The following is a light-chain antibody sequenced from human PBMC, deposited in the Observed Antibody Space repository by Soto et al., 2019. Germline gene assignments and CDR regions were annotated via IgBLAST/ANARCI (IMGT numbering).Light chain of an antibody. Sequence: EMVLTQSPGTLSLSPGERATLSCRASQSINSRYLAWYQQKPGQAPRLLIYGASGRATGIPDRFSGSGSGTDFTLTISRLDPEDFAVYYCQQFGSSPGFTFGPGTKVDIK. CDR2: GAS. CDR1: QSINSRY. V-gene: IGKV3-20*01. J-gene: IGKJ3*01. CDR3: QQFGSSPGFT.